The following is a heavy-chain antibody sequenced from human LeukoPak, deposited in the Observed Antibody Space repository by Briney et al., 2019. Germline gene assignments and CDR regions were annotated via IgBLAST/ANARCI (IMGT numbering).Heavy chain of an antibody. J-gene: IGHJ3*02. V-gene: IGHV3-53*04. CDR2: IYSGGTT. CDR3: ASGGGYYNSDAFDI. D-gene: IGHD3-9*01. Sequence: GGSLRLSCAASGFTVSNNYMSWVRQAPGKGLEWVSIIYSGGTTYYADSVKGRFTISRHNSKNTLYVQMNSLRPEDTAVYYCASGGGYYNSDAFDIWGQGTMVNVSS. CDR1: GFTVSNNY.